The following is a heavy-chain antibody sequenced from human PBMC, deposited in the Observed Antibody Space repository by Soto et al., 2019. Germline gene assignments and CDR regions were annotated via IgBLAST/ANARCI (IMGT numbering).Heavy chain of an antibody. D-gene: IGHD3-22*01. CDR1: GGSISSGGYY. CDR2: IYYSGST. V-gene: IGHV4-31*03. CDR3: ARREDSSGYYRSGYGMDV. J-gene: IGHJ6*02. Sequence: QVQLQESDPGLVKPSQTLSLTCTVSGGSISSGGYYWSWIRQHPGKGLEWIGYIYYSGSTYYNPSLKSRVTISVDTSKNQFSLKLSSVTAADTAVYYCARREDSSGYYRSGYGMDVWGQGTTVTVSS.